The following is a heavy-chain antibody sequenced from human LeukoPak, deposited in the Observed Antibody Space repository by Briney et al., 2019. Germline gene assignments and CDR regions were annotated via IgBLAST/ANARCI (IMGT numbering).Heavy chain of an antibody. V-gene: IGHV1-8*01. J-gene: IGHJ4*02. Sequence: ASVKVSCKASGFTFTNNDINWVRQAPGQGLEWMGWMNPNSGNTGYGQKFQGRVTMTRNTSISAAYMELSSLRSDDTAMYYCAQREAGFDYWGQGTLVTVS. CDR3: AQREAGFDY. D-gene: IGHD6-25*01. CDR1: GFTFTNND. CDR2: MNPNSGNT.